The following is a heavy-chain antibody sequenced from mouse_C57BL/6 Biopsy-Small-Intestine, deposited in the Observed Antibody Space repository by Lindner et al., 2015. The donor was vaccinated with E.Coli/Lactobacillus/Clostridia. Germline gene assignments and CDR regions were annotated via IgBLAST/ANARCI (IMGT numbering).Heavy chain of an antibody. CDR1: GFTLSDYG. Sequence: VQLQESGGGLVKPGGSLKLSCAASGFTLSDYGTHWVRQAPEKGLEWVAYISSGSSTIYYTDTVKGRFTISRDNAKNTLFLQMTSLRSEDTAMYYCARGWYFDVWGTGTTVTVSS. CDR3: ARGWYFDV. V-gene: IGHV5-17*01. J-gene: IGHJ1*03. CDR2: ISSGSSTI.